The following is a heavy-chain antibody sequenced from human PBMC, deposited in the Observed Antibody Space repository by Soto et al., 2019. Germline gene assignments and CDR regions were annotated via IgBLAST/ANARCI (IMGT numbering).Heavy chain of an antibody. D-gene: IGHD1-1*01. J-gene: IGHJ6*02. CDR1: GGTFSSYA. Sequence: QVQLVQSGAEVKKPGSSVKVSCKASGGTFSSYAISWVRQAPGQGLEWMGGIIPIFGTADYAQKFQGRVTITADKSTTTAYVERSRLRSEETAVYCCANNPDKYSYGMDVWGQGTTVTVSS. CDR2: IIPIFGTA. V-gene: IGHV1-69*14. CDR3: ANNPDKYSYGMDV.